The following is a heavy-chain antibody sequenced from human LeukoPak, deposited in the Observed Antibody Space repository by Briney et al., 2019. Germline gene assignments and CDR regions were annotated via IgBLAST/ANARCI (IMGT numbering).Heavy chain of an antibody. CDR2: IYTSGIT. CDR3: ARGDYYYDSSGYYFDY. J-gene: IGHJ4*02. D-gene: IGHD3-22*01. CDR1: GGSFSGYY. Sequence: SETLSLTCAVYGGSFSGYYWSWIRQPAGKGLEWIGRIYTSGITNYNPSLKSRVTMSVDTSQNQFSLKLSSVTAADTAVYYCARGDYYYDSSGYYFDYWGQGTLVTVSS. V-gene: IGHV4-59*10.